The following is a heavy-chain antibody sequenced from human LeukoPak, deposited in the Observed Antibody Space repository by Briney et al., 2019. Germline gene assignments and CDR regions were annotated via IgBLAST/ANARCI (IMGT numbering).Heavy chain of an antibody. CDR1: GFTVSSND. CDR2: ISSSGSTI. V-gene: IGHV3-11*04. J-gene: IGHJ4*02. D-gene: IGHD6-6*01. Sequence: PGGSLRLSRAATGFTVSSNDMSWIRQAPGKGLEWVSYISSSGSTIYYADSVKGRFTISRDNAKNSLYLQMNSLRAEDAAVYYCARFGASIAARPDYWGQGTLVTVSS. CDR3: ARFGASIAARPDY.